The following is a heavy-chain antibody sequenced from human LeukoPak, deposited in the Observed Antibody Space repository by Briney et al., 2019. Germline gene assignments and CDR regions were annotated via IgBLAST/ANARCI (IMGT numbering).Heavy chain of an antibody. CDR2: ISYDGSRQ. J-gene: IGHJ3*01. Sequence: GGSLRLSCAASGFTFSSYAMSWVRQAPGKGLELVALISYDGSRQYYTDSVKGRFIISGDDSKNTVYLQMNSLGVDDTALYYCARGPDPVVRGPRRAFDLWGQGTMVTVSS. D-gene: IGHD3-10*01. CDR1: GFTFSSYA. CDR3: ARGPDPVVRGPRRAFDL. V-gene: IGHV3-30-3*01.